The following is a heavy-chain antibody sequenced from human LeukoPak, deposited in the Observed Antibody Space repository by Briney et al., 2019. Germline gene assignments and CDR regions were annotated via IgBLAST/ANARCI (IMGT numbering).Heavy chain of an antibody. CDR3: ARVIMVRGVIIEDYFDY. CDR2: MIPIFGTA. V-gene: IGHV1-69*05. Sequence: SVKVSCKASGGTFSSYAISWVRQAPGQGLEWMGRMIPIFGTANYAQKFQGRVTITTDESTSTAYMELSSLRSEDTAVYYCARVIMVRGVIIEDYFDYWGQGTLVTVSS. J-gene: IGHJ4*02. CDR1: GGTFSSYA. D-gene: IGHD3-10*01.